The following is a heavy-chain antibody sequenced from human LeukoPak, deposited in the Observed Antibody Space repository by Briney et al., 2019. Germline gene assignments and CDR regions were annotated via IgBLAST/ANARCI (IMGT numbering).Heavy chain of an antibody. CDR1: GFTVSSNY. Sequence: GGSLRLSCAASGFTVSSNYMSWVRQAPCKGLEWVSVIYSGGSTYYADSVKGRFTISRDNSKNTLYLQMNSLRAEDTAVYYCARDQRYSGSYYYYYYYGMDVWGQGTTATVSS. D-gene: IGHD1-26*01. J-gene: IGHJ6*02. CDR3: ARDQRYSGSYYYYYYYGMDV. V-gene: IGHV3-53*01. CDR2: IYSGGST.